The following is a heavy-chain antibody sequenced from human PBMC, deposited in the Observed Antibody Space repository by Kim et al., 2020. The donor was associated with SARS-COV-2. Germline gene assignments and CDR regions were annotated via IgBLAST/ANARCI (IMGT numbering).Heavy chain of an antibody. J-gene: IGHJ3*02. CDR2: INGGNGNT. V-gene: IGHV1-3*01. D-gene: IGHD2-15*01. CDR1: GYTFTSYT. Sequence: ASVKVSCKTSGYTFTSYTMHWVRQAPGQRLEWMGWINGGNGNTKYSQKFQGRVTITRDTSASTAYMELSSLRSEDTTLYYCARVMGGFGFDAFDIWGQGTLVTVSS. CDR3: ARVMGGFGFDAFDI.